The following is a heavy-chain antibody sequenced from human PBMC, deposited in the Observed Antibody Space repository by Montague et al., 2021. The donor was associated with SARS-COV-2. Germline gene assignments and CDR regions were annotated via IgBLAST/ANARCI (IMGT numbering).Heavy chain of an antibody. J-gene: IGHJ6*02. D-gene: IGHD6-13*01. CDR1: GGSISSSSYY. V-gene: IGHV4-39*07. CDR3: ARLGRQQLVRSSGMDV. CDR2: IYYSGST. Sequence: SETRSLTCTVSGGSISSSSYYWGWIRQPPGKGLEWIGSIYYSGSTYYNPSLKSRVTISVDTSKNQFSLKLSSVTAADTAVYYCARLGRQQLVRSSGMDVWGQGTTVTVSS.